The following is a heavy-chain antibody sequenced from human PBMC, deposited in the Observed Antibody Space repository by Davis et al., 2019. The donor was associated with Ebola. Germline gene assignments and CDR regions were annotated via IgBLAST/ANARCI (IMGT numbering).Heavy chain of an antibody. V-gene: IGHV1-18*01. Sequence: AASVKVSCKASGYTFTSYGISWVRQAPGQGLEWMGWISPYSGNTKYARKLQGRVTMTTDTSTSTAYMELRSLRSDDTAVYYCARVRGYSIRGNDYWGQGTLVTVSS. J-gene: IGHJ4*02. CDR3: ARVRGYSIRGNDY. CDR1: GYTFTSYG. D-gene: IGHD5-12*01. CDR2: ISPYSGNT.